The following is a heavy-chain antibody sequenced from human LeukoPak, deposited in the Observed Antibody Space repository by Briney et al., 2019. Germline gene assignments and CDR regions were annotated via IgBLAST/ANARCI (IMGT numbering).Heavy chain of an antibody. J-gene: IGHJ4*02. CDR2: IKQDGSEK. CDR3: ARDNFMITFGGVIGDFDY. CDR1: GFTFSSYW. D-gene: IGHD3-16*02. Sequence: PGGSLRLXCAASGFTFSSYWMSWVRQAPGKGLEWVANIKQDGSEKYYVDSVKGRFTISRDNAKNSLYLQMNSLRAEDTAVYYCARDNFMITFGGVIGDFDYWGQGTLVTVSS. V-gene: IGHV3-7*01.